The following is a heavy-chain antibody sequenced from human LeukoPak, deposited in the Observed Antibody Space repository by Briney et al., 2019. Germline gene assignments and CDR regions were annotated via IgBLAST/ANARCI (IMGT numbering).Heavy chain of an antibody. Sequence: RGESLKISCQGSGYTFTDYWVGWVRQLPGEGLEWMGIIHPSDSDTRYSSSFQGQVTITVDTDINTAFLQWSRLKASDTTMYYCARLGPYSSSSDYWGQGTLVTVSS. J-gene: IGHJ4*02. CDR3: ARLGPYSSSSDY. CDR1: GYTFTDYW. V-gene: IGHV5-51*01. CDR2: IHPSDSDT. D-gene: IGHD6-6*01.